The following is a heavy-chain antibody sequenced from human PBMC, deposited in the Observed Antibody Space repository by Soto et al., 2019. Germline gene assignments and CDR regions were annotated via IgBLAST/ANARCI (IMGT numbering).Heavy chain of an antibody. Sequence: GESLKISCAASGFTFSSYAMSWVRQAPGKGLEWVSAISGSGGSTYYADSVKGRFTISRDNSKNTLYLQMNSLRAEDTAVYYCAPTSGLVSHDYWGQGTLVTVSS. J-gene: IGHJ4*02. CDR2: ISGSGGST. D-gene: IGHD6-6*01. CDR3: APTSGLVSHDY. V-gene: IGHV3-23*01. CDR1: GFTFSSYA.